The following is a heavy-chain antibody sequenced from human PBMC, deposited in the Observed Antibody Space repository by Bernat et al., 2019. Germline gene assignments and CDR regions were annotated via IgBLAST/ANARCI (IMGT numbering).Heavy chain of an antibody. CDR2: ISGSGGST. CDR3: AKDLNYYDSRGYYFSPFDS. CDR1: GFTLSNAW. V-gene: IGHV3-23*04. J-gene: IGHJ4*02. D-gene: IGHD3-22*01. Sequence: EVQLVESGGGLVKPGGSLRLSCAASGFTLSNAWMNWVRQAPGKGLEWVSAISGSGGSTYYADSVKGRFTISRDNSKNTLYLQMNSLRAEDTAVYYCAKDLNYYDSRGYYFSPFDSWGQGSLVTVSS.